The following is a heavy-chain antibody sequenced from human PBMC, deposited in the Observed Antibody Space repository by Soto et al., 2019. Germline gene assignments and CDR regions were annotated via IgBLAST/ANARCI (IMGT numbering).Heavy chain of an antibody. Sequence: QVQLVESGGGVVQPGRSLRLSCAASGFTFSSYGMQWVRQAPGKGLEWVAVISYYGSNKYYADSVKGRFTISRDNSKNTLYLQMNSLRAEDTAVYYCAKAQINSGYYYGMDVWGQGTTVTVSS. CDR1: GFTFSSYG. J-gene: IGHJ6*02. CDR3: AKAQINSGYYYGMDV. CDR2: ISYYGSNK. V-gene: IGHV3-30*18.